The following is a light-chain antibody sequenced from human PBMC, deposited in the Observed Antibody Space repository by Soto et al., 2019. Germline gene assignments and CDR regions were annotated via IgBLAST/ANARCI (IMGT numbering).Light chain of an antibody. CDR3: QKSSSIPYT. V-gene: IGKV1-39*01. Sequence: DIQMTQSPSSLSASVGDRVTITCRASQTISTYLNWYQQNPGKAPKLLIYAASNLQNGVPSRFSGRGSGTDFTRTISSLQPEDFATYYCQKSSSIPYTFGQGTKLEIK. J-gene: IGKJ2*01. CDR2: AAS. CDR1: QTISTY.